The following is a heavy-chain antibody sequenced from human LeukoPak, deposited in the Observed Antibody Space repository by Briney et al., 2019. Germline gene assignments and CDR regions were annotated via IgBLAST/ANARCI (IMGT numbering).Heavy chain of an antibody. Sequence: SSETLSLTCSVSGGSIRSSSYYWGWIRQPPGKGLEWIGSIYYSGSTYYNPSLKSRVTISVDTSKNQFSLKLSSVTAADTAVYYCARRLDLLRYFDWGQGTLVTVSS. CDR2: IYYSGST. J-gene: IGHJ4*02. CDR3: ARRLDLLRYFD. V-gene: IGHV4-39*01. D-gene: IGHD3-9*01. CDR1: GGSIRSSSYY.